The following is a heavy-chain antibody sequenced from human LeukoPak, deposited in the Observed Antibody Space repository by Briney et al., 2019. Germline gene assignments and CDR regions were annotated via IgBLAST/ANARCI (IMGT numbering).Heavy chain of an antibody. V-gene: IGHV1-69*13. CDR1: GGTFSSYA. D-gene: IGHD2-15*01. CDR3: ARGLYCSGGSCYSG. CDR2: IIPIFGTA. J-gene: IGHJ4*02. Sequence: ASVKVSCKASGGTFSSYAISWVRQAPGQGLEWMGGIIPIFGTANYAQKFQGRVTITADESTGTAYMELSSLRSEDTAVYYCARGLYCSGGSCYSGWGQGTLVTVSS.